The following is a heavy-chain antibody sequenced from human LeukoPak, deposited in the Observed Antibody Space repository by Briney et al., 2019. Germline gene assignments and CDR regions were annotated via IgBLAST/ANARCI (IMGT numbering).Heavy chain of an antibody. CDR1: GYTFTSYD. D-gene: IGHD2-15*01. Sequence: ASVKVSCKASGYTFTSYDINWVRQATGQGLEWMGWMNPNSGNTGYAQKFQGRVTMTRNTSISTAYMELSSLRSEDTAVYYCARRLEYCSGGSCARGASDIWGQGTMVTVSS. CDR3: ARRLEYCSGGSCARGASDI. CDR2: MNPNSGNT. J-gene: IGHJ3*02. V-gene: IGHV1-8*01.